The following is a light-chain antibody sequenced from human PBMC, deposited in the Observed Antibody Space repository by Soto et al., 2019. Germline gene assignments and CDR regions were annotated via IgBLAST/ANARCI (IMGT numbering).Light chain of an antibody. CDR1: QSVSYW. Sequence: DIQMTQSPSTLSTSVGERVTITCRASQSVSYWLAWYQQKPGKAPNLLIYDASSLESGVPSRFSGSGYGTEFTLTISSLQPDDSATYYCQHYNIYSKTFGPGTKVEIK. CDR3: QHYNIYSKT. J-gene: IGKJ1*01. V-gene: IGKV1-5*01. CDR2: DAS.